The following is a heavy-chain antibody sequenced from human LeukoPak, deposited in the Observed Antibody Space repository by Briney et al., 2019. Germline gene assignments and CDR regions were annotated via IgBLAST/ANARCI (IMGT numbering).Heavy chain of an antibody. Sequence: SETLSLTCAVYGGSFSGYYWSWIRQPPGKGLAWIGEINHSGSTNYNPSLKSRVTISVDTSKNQFSLKLSSVTAADTAVYYCARERIAAAGIFSHWGQGTLVTVSS. CDR1: GGSFSGYY. J-gene: IGHJ1*01. CDR2: INHSGST. V-gene: IGHV4-34*01. D-gene: IGHD6-13*01. CDR3: ARERIAAAGIFSH.